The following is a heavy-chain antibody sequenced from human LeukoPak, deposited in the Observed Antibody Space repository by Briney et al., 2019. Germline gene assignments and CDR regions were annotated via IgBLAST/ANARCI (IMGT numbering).Heavy chain of an antibody. Sequence: GGSLRLSCAASGFTFGDTWMNWVRQVPGQGLEWVADIKQDGSEKFYVASVKGRFTISRDNAKNSLYLQMNSLRAEDTAVYYCARGVAVAGERVYYYYGMDVWGQGTTVTVSS. V-gene: IGHV3-7*01. CDR1: GFTFGDTW. D-gene: IGHD6-19*01. CDR2: IKQDGSEK. CDR3: ARGVAVAGERVYYYYGMDV. J-gene: IGHJ6*02.